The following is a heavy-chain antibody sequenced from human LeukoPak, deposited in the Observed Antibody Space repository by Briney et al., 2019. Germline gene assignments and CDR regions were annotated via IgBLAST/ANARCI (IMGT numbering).Heavy chain of an antibody. J-gene: IGHJ1*01. D-gene: IGHD6-13*01. V-gene: IGHV4-4*07. CDR1: GGSISSYY. CDR3: ARGTYSSSWYMYFQH. Sequence: PSETLSLTCTFSGGSISSYYWSWIRQPAGKGLEWIGRIHTSGSTNYNPSLKSRVTISVDTSKNQFSLKLSSVTAADTAVYYCARGTYSSSWYMYFQHWGQGTLVTVSS. CDR2: IHTSGST.